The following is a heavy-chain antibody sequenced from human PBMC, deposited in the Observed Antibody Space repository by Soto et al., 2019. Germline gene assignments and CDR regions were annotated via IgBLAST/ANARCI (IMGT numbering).Heavy chain of an antibody. D-gene: IGHD3-16*01. CDR3: ARDYDYRYPREAFET. J-gene: IGHJ3*02. CDR2: LNHSGST. CDR1: GGSFSGYY. V-gene: IGHV4-34*02. Sequence: QVQLQQWGAGLLKPSGTLSLTCGVYGGSFSGYYWNWIRQSPGKGLEWIGKLNHSGSTNYNPSLQSRVSVSVDTSKNQFSLRLSSVTAADTAVYYCARDYDYRYPREAFETGGQGTVVVVSS.